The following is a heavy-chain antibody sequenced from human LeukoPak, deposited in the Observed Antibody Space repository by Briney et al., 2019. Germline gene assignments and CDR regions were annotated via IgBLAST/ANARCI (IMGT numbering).Heavy chain of an antibody. CDR1: GYTFTGYY. CDR3: ARDLSTSSNWEPDY. V-gene: IGHV1-2*02. J-gene: IGHJ4*02. CDR2: INPNSGGT. Sequence: ASVKVSCKASGYTFTGYYVHWVRQAPGQGLEWMGWINPNSGGTRYAQQFQGRVTMTRDTSIGTVYMELSTLRSDDTAVYYCARDLSTSSNWEPDYWGQGTLVTVSS. D-gene: IGHD1-14*01.